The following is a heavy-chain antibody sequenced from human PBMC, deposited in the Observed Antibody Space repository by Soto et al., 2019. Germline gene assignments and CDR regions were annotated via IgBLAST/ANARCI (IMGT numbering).Heavy chain of an antibody. D-gene: IGHD3-10*02. CDR2: ISKSSSVI. V-gene: IGHV3-48*03. J-gene: IGHJ6*02. Sequence: GGSLRLSCAASGSTFRSSEMHWVRQAPGKGLEWVSYISKSSSVIYYADSVKGRFTISRDNAKNLLYLQMNSLRAEDTAVYFCASVNVQCSYGIDVWGQGTTVTVSS. CDR1: GSTFRSSE. CDR3: ASVNVQCSYGIDV.